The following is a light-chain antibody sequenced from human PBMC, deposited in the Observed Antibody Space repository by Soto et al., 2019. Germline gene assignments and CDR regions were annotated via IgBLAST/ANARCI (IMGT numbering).Light chain of an antibody. CDR2: RNN. J-gene: IGLJ3*02. Sequence: QSVLTQPPSASGAPGQRVTISCSGSTPNLGSNFVYWYQQLPGAAPKLLISRNNERPSGVPDRFSGSKSGTSASLAISGLRSEDDADYHCAAWDDSLSGVVFGGGTKLTVL. V-gene: IGLV1-47*01. CDR1: TPNLGSNF. CDR3: AAWDDSLSGVV.